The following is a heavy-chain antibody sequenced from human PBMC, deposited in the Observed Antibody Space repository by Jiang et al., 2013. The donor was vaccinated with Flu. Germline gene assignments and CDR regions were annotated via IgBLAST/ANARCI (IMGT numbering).Heavy chain of an antibody. CDR2: ISSSSSYI. D-gene: IGHD3-10*01. CDR3: ARDTLGRRFGELQFDY. CDR1: GFTFSSYS. Sequence: GLVKPGGSLRLSCAASGFTFSSYSMNWVRQAPGKGLEWVSSISSSSSYIYYAGSVKGRFTISRDNAKNSLYLQMNSLRAEDTAVYYCARDTLGRRFGELQFDYWGQGTLVTVSS. J-gene: IGHJ4*02. V-gene: IGHV3-21*01.